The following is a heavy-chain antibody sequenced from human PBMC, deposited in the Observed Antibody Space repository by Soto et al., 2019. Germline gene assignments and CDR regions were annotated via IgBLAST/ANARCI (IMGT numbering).Heavy chain of an antibody. Sequence: KTSETLSLTCTVSGGSISSRNYYWGWIRQPPGKGLEWIGSIYYSGSTYYNPSLKSRVTISVDTSKNQFSLELSSVTAADTAVYYCAIPDVVVVIAEAPIDYWGQGTLVTVSS. CDR1: GGSISSRNYY. CDR2: IYYSGST. V-gene: IGHV4-39*01. D-gene: IGHD2-15*01. CDR3: AIPDVVVVIAEAPIDY. J-gene: IGHJ4*02.